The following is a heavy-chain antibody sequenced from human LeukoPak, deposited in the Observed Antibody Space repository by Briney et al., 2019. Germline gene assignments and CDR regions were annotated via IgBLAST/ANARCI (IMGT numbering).Heavy chain of an antibody. D-gene: IGHD3-22*01. V-gene: IGHV1-69*04. Sequence: ASVKVSCKASGCTFSSYAISWVRQAPGQGLEWMGRVIPILGIANYAQKFQGRVTITAGKSTSTAYMELRSMRSEDTAVYYCARDLGYYYDSSGYPPDYWGQGTLVTVSS. CDR2: VIPILGIA. CDR1: GCTFSSYA. CDR3: ARDLGYYYDSSGYPPDY. J-gene: IGHJ4*02.